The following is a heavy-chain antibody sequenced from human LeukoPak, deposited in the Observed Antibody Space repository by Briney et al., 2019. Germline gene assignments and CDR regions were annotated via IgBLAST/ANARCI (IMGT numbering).Heavy chain of an antibody. CDR2: IYYSGST. CDR3: ARRQYYDSSGYWYYFDS. Sequence: KPSETLSLTCTVSGGSINNYYWSWIRQPPGQGLEWIGQIYYSGSTNYNPSLKSQVTLSVDTSKNLFSLNLSSVTAADTAIYYCARRQYYDSSGYWYYFDSWGQGILVTVSS. V-gene: IGHV4-59*08. CDR1: GGSINNYY. D-gene: IGHD3-22*01. J-gene: IGHJ4*02.